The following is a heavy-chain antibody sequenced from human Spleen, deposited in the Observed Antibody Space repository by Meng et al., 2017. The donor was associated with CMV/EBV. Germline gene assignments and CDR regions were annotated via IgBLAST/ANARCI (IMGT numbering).Heavy chain of an antibody. CDR2: IYSGGST. Sequence: GGSLKISCAASGFTVSSNYMSWVRQAPGKGLEWVSVIYSGGSTYYADSVKGRFTISRDNSKNTLYLQMNSLRAEDTAVYYCASTTIFGVVILTWPYGMDVWGQGTTVTVSS. D-gene: IGHD3-3*01. V-gene: IGHV3-66*02. J-gene: IGHJ6*02. CDR3: ASTTIFGVVILTWPYGMDV. CDR1: GFTVSSNY.